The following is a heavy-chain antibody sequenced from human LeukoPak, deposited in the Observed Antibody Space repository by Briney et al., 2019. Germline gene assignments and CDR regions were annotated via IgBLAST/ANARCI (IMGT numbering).Heavy chain of an antibody. D-gene: IGHD3-22*01. CDR1: GFTFSSDA. Sequence: GGSLRLSCAASGFTFSSDAMSWVRQAPGKGLEWVSAISGSGGNTYYIDSVKGRFTISRDNSKNTLDLQMNSLRAEDTAVYYCAKDGRRISMIGVVRRGHYFDYWGQGILVTVSS. CDR3: AKDGRRISMIGVVRRGHYFDY. CDR2: ISGSGGNT. J-gene: IGHJ4*02. V-gene: IGHV3-23*01.